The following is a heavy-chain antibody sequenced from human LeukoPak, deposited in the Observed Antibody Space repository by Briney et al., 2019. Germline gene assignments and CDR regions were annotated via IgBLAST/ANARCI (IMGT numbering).Heavy chain of an antibody. J-gene: IGHJ4*02. CDR3: ARHRGLVRYFDY. CDR1: GGSISSYY. CDR2: IYYSGST. D-gene: IGHD3-10*01. Sequence: SETLSLTCTVSGGSISSYYWSWIRQPPGKGLEWIGYIYYSGSTNYNPSLKSRVTISVDTSKNQFSLKLSSVTAADTAVYYCARHRGLVRYFDYWGQGTLVTVSS. V-gene: IGHV4-59*08.